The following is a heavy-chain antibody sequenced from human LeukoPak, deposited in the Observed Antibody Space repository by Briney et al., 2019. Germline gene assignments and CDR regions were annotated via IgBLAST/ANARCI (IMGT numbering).Heavy chain of an antibody. CDR3: ARWYFSSGWLAVDY. V-gene: IGHV3-21*01. Sequence: GGSLRLSCAASGFTFSSYSMNWVRQAPGKGLEWVSSISSSSSYIYYADSVKGRFTISRDNAKNSLYLQMNSLRAEDTAVYYCARWYFSSGWLAVDYWGQGTLVTVSS. CDR2: ISSSSSYI. J-gene: IGHJ4*02. D-gene: IGHD6-19*01. CDR1: GFTFSSYS.